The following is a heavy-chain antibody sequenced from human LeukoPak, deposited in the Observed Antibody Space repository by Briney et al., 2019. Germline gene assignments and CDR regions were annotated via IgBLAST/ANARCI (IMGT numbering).Heavy chain of an antibody. V-gene: IGHV4-30-4*08. Sequence: SETLSLTCTVSGGSISGSSYYWGWIRQPPGKGLEWIGYIYYSGSTYYNPSLKSRVTISVDTSKNQFSLKLSSVTAADTAVYYCARVPKARFGELSDSKGAFDIWGQGTMVTVSS. CDR2: IYYSGST. CDR1: GGSISGSSYY. J-gene: IGHJ3*02. D-gene: IGHD3-10*01. CDR3: ARVPKARFGELSDSKGAFDI.